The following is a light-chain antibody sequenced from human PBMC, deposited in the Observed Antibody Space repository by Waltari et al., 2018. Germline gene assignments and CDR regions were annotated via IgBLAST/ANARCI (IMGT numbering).Light chain of an antibody. J-gene: IGKJ4*01. CDR1: QSVSRY. Sequence: EIALTQSPATLSLSPGERATLSCRASQSVSRYLAWYQQKPGQAHRLLIYDAYNRATGIPARFSGSGSGTDFTLTISSLEPEDFAVYYCQQRSNWPPLTFGGGTKVEIK. CDR2: DAY. V-gene: IGKV3-11*01. CDR3: QQRSNWPPLT.